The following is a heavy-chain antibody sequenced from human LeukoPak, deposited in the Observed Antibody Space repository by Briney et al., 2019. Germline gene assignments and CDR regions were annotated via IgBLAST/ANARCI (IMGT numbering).Heavy chain of an antibody. J-gene: IGHJ4*02. CDR1: GGSFSGYY. CDR3: ARRAVAGFDY. D-gene: IGHD6-19*01. V-gene: IGHV4-59*08. Sequence: SETLSLTCAVYGGSFSGYYWSWIRQPPGKGLEWIGYIYYSGSTNYNPSLKSRVTISVDTSKNQFSLKLSSVTAADTAVYYCARRAVAGFDYWGQGTLVTVSS. CDR2: IYYSGST.